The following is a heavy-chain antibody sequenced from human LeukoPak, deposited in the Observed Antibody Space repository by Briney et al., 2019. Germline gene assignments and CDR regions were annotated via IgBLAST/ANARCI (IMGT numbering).Heavy chain of an antibody. D-gene: IGHD3-10*01. Sequence: GGSLRLSCAASGFSFSSWWMSWVRQAPGKGLEWVSYISSSSSYTNYADSVKGRFTISRDNAKNSLYLQMNSLRAEDTAVYYCAREYGSGSYYKGGAFDIWGQGTMVPVSS. J-gene: IGHJ3*02. CDR2: ISSSSSYT. CDR1: GFSFSSWW. V-gene: IGHV3-11*06. CDR3: AREYGSGSYYKGGAFDI.